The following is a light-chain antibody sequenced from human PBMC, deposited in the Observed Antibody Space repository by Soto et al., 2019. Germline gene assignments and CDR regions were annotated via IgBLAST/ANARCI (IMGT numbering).Light chain of an antibody. V-gene: IGLV2-14*01. CDR1: SNEVGGYKY. CDR2: EFT. Sequence: QSALTQPASVSGSPGQSITISCTGPSNEVGGYKYVSWYQQHPDKAPKLMIYEFTNRPSGVSNRFSCSRSGNTASLTISGLQAEDEDDYYCSSYTNRNNSVVFGGGTKLTVL. J-gene: IGLJ3*02. CDR3: SSYTNRNNSVV.